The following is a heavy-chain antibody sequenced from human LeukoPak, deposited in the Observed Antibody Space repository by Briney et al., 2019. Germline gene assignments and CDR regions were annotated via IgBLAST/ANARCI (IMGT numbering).Heavy chain of an antibody. V-gene: IGHV1-18*01. CDR1: GYTFTSYG. Sequence: GASVKVSCKASGYTFTSYGISWVRQAPGQGLEWMGWISAYNGNTIYAQKLQGRVTMTTDTSTSTAYMELRSLRSDDTAVYYCARDGAQRLRYFDWFPMGQNWFDPWGQGTLVTVSS. CDR3: ARDGAQRLRYFDWFPMGQNWFDP. D-gene: IGHD3-9*01. J-gene: IGHJ5*02. CDR2: ISAYNGNT.